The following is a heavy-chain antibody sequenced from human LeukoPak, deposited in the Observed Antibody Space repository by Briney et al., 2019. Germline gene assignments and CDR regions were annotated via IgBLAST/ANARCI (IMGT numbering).Heavy chain of an antibody. V-gene: IGHV4-34*01. CDR3: ARGPWGMVRGVKFHYGMDV. D-gene: IGHD3-10*01. CDR1: GGSFSGYY. CDR2: INHSGST. Sequence: PSETLSLTCAVYGGSFSGYYWSWIRQPPGKGLEWIGEINHSGSTNYNPSLKSRVTISVDTTKNQFSLKLSSVTAADTAVYYCARGPWGMVRGVKFHYGMDVWGKGTTVTVSS. J-gene: IGHJ6*04.